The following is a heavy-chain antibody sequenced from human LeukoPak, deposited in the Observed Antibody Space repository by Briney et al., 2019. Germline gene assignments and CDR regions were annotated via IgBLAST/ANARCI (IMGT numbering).Heavy chain of an antibody. J-gene: IGHJ4*02. Sequence: GGSLRLSCAASGCTFSSYAVHWVRRAPGKGLEWVAVISYDGSNKYYADSVKGRFTISRDNSKNTLYLQMNSLRAEDTAVYYCARGPLPVDTAMVTVDYWGQGTLVTVSS. CDR1: GCTFSSYA. CDR2: ISYDGSNK. CDR3: ARGPLPVDTAMVTVDY. D-gene: IGHD5-18*01. V-gene: IGHV3-30*04.